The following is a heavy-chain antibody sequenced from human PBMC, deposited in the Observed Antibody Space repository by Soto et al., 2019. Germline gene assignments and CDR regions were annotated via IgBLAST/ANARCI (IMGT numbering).Heavy chain of an antibody. V-gene: IGHV4-59*01. Sequence: QVQLQESGPGLVKPSETLSLTCTVSGGSISSYYWSWIRQPPGKGLEWIGYIYYSGSTNYNPSLKSRVTISVDTSKNQFSLKLSSVTAADTAVYYCARDAGYSSSWSPYYYYGMDVWGQGTTVTVSS. CDR2: IYYSGST. J-gene: IGHJ6*02. CDR3: ARDAGYSSSWSPYYYYGMDV. D-gene: IGHD6-13*01. CDR1: GGSISSYY.